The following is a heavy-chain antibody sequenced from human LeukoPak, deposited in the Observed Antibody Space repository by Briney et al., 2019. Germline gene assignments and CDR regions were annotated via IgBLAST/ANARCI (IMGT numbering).Heavy chain of an antibody. Sequence: SETLSLTCAVSGASISSSNYYGGWVRQSPGKGLEWIGNIYSSGNTYYNASLKSRVTMYIDTSKNQFSLKLNSVTAADTAVYYCARGSTTGTTSYFDPWGQGTLVTVSS. V-gene: IGHV4-39*07. J-gene: IGHJ5*02. D-gene: IGHD1-1*01. CDR1: GASISSSNYY. CDR2: IYSSGNT. CDR3: ARGSTTGTTSYFDP.